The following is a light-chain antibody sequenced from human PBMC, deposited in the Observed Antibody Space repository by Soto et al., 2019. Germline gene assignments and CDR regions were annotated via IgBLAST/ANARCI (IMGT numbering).Light chain of an antibody. V-gene: IGKV1-5*03. J-gene: IGKJ2*01. CDR3: QQYKSYPYT. CDR2: RAS. Sequence: DIQMTQSPSTLSASVGDRVTITCRASQSINSWLAWYQQQPGKAPQLRIFRASSLVSGVPSSFSGSGSGTEFTLTISSLQPDDFASYYCQQYKSYPYTFGQGTKLDIK. CDR1: QSINSW.